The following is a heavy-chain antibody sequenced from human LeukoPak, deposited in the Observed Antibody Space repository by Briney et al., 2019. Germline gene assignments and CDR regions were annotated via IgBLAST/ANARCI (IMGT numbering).Heavy chain of an antibody. CDR3: ARIYGDYEVSDY. CDR1: GGSFSGYY. Sequence: ASETLSLTCAVYGGSFSGYYWSWIRQPPGKGLEWIGEINHSGSTNYNPPLKSRVTISVDTSKNQFSLKLSSVTAADTAVYYCARIYGDYEVSDYWGQGTLVTVSS. J-gene: IGHJ4*02. V-gene: IGHV4-34*01. CDR2: INHSGST. D-gene: IGHD4-17*01.